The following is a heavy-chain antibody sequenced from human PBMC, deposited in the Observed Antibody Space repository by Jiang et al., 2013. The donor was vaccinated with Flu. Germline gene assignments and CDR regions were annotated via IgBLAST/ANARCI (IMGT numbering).Heavy chain of an antibody. V-gene: IGHV1-2*06. CDR1: GYTFTGYY. J-gene: IGHJ3*02. Sequence: KASGYTFTGYYMHWVRQAPGQGLEWVGRINPNSGGTNYAQKFQGRVTMTRDTSFSTAYMELSGLRSDDTAVYYCAREGIGNYDAFDIWGQGTLVTVSS. D-gene: IGHD1-7*01. CDR2: INPNSGGT. CDR3: AREGIGNYDAFDI.